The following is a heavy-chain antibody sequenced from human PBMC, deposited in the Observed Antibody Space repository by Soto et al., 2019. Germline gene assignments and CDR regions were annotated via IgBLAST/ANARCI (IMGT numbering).Heavy chain of an antibody. CDR1: GGSFSGYY. V-gene: IGHV4-34*01. Sequence: SETQSLTCAVYGGSFSGYYWSWIRQPPGKGLEWIGEINHSGSTNYNPSLKSRVTISVDTSKNQFSLKLSSVTAADTAVYYCARVHSQKENNRVDPWGQGTRCTV. CDR3: ARVHSQKENNRVDP. CDR2: INHSGST. J-gene: IGHJ5*02.